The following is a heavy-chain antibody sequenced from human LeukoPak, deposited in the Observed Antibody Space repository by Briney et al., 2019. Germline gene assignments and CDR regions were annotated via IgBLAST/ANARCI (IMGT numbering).Heavy chain of an antibody. CDR3: AKDPATYGDYGAAGFDY. CDR1: GFTLSSYG. J-gene: IGHJ4*02. V-gene: IGHV3-30*18. D-gene: IGHD4-17*01. Sequence: GRSLRLSCAASGFTLSSYGMHWVRQAPGKGLEWVAVISYDGSNKYYADSVKGRFTISRDNSKNTLYLQMNSLRAEDTAVYYCAKDPATYGDYGAAGFDYWGQGTLVTVSS. CDR2: ISYDGSNK.